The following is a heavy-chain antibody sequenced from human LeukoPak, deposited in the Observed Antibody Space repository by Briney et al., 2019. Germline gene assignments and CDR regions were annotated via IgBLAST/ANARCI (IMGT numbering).Heavy chain of an antibody. D-gene: IGHD3-22*01. Sequence: PSETLSLTCTVSGGSISSSSHYWGWIRQPPGKGLEWIGSIYYSGSTYYNPSLKSRVTISVDTSKNQFSLKLSSVTAADTAVYYCARLDSDERLDYWGQGTLVTVSS. CDR3: ARLDSDERLDY. CDR1: GGSISSSSHY. J-gene: IGHJ4*02. V-gene: IGHV4-39*01. CDR2: IYYSGST.